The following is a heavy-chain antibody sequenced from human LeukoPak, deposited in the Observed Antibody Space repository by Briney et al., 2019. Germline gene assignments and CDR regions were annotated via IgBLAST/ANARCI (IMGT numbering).Heavy chain of an antibody. D-gene: IGHD6-13*01. CDR2: IKSKTDGGTT. CDR1: GFTFSNAW. V-gene: IGHV3-15*01. J-gene: IGHJ3*02. Sequence: GGSLRLSCAASGFTFSNAWMSWVRQAPGKGLEWVGRIKSKTDGGTTDYAAPVKGRFTISRDDSKNTLYLQMNSLKTEDTAVYYCTTATPAPGIADVDAFDIWGQGTMVTVSS. CDR3: TTATPAPGIADVDAFDI.